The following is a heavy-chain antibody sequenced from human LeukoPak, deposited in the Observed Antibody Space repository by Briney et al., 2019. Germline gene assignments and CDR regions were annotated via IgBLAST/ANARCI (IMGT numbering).Heavy chain of an antibody. V-gene: IGHV4-59*11. CDR1: GGSISSHY. D-gene: IGHD3-3*01. CDR2: IYYSGSTNYT. CDR3: ARDPIISVGDWYFDL. J-gene: IGHJ2*01. Sequence: SETLSLTCTVSGGSISSHYWSWIRQPPGKGLEWIGYIYYSGSTNYTNYNPSLKSRVTISVDTSKNQFSLKLSSVIAADTAVYYCARDPIISVGDWYFDLWGRGTLVTVSS.